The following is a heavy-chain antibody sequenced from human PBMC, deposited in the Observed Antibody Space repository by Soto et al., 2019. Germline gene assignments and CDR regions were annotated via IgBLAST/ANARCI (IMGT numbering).Heavy chain of an antibody. J-gene: IGHJ6*03. CDR1: GFTFSNYA. D-gene: IGHD6-13*01. CDR2: ISGSGGST. CDR3: VKGSSSDLYYYYYMDV. V-gene: IGHV3-23*01. Sequence: SGGSLRLSCASSGFTFSNYAMSLVRQAPGKGLEWVSAISGSGGSTYFADSVRGRFTISRDNSKNTLYLRMNSLRAEDSAVYYCVKGSSSDLYYYYYMDVWGKGTTVTVSS.